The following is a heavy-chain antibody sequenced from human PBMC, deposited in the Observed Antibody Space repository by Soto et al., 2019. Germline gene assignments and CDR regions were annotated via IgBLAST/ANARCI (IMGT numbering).Heavy chain of an antibody. V-gene: IGHV3-30-3*01. D-gene: IGHD2-2*01. Sequence: GGSLRLSCAASGFTFSSYAMHWVRQAPGKGLEWVAVISYDGSNKYYADSVKGRFTISRDNSKNTLYLQMNSLRAEDTAVYYCARSHLVPAAMFSFFYYYGMDVWGQGTTVTVSS. CDR2: ISYDGSNK. J-gene: IGHJ6*02. CDR1: GFTFSSYA. CDR3: ARSHLVPAAMFSFFYYYGMDV.